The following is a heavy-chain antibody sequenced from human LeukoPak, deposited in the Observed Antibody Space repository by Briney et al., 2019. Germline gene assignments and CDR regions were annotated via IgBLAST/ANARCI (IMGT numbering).Heavy chain of an antibody. V-gene: IGHV1-8*01. CDR1: GFTFTSYD. CDR3: ARVSDSSSWYENWFDP. CDR2: MNPNSGNT. J-gene: IGHJ5*02. D-gene: IGHD6-13*01. Sequence: ASVKVSCKASGFTFTSYDINWVRQASGQGLEWMGWMNPNSGNTGYAQKFQGRVTMTRNTSISTAYMELSSLRSEDTAVYYCARVSDSSSWYENWFDPWGQGTLVTVSS.